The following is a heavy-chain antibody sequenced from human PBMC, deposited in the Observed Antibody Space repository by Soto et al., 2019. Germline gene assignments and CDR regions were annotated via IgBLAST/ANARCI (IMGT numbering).Heavy chain of an antibody. V-gene: IGHV3-21*01. J-gene: IGHJ6*02. Sequence: KTGGSLRLSCAASGFTFSSYSMNWVRQAPGKGLEWVSSISSSSSYIYYADSVKGRFTISRDNAKNSLYLQMNSLRAEDTAVYYCARDLGWFGELLEAYYYYYGMDVWGQGTTVTVSS. CDR2: ISSSSSYI. CDR3: ARDLGWFGELLEAYYYYYGMDV. D-gene: IGHD3-10*01. CDR1: GFTFSSYS.